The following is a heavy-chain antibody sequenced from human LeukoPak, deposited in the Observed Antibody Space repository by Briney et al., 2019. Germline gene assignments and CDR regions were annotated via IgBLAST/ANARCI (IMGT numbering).Heavy chain of an antibody. D-gene: IGHD3-9*01. J-gene: IGHJ4*02. CDR3: ARGIRYFDWLSGLPDY. CDR1: GYTFTGYY. CDR2: INPNSGGT. Sequence: ASVKVSCEASGYTFTGYYMHWVRQAPGQGLEWMGWINPNSGGTNYAQKFQGRVTMTRDTSIGTAYMELSRLRSDDTAVYYCARGIRYFDWLSGLPDYWGQGTLVTVSS. V-gene: IGHV1-2*02.